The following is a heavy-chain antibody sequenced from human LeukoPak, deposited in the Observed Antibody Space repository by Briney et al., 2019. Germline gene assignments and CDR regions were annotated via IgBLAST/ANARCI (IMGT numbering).Heavy chain of an antibody. CDR1: GFTLSSYA. Sequence: GGSLRLSCAASGFTLSSYAMTWVSQAPGKGLEWVSGISSSGGNTYYADSVKGRFTISRDNSKNTLYLQMNSLRAEDTAVYYCAKDTRTATTHWGFDSWGQGTLVTVSS. V-gene: IGHV3-23*01. CDR2: ISSSGGNT. D-gene: IGHD1-1*01. CDR3: AKDTRTATTHWGFDS. J-gene: IGHJ4*02.